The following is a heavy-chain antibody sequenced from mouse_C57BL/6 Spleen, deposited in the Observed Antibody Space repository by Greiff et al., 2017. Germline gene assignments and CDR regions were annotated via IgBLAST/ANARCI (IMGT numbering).Heavy chain of an antibody. V-gene: IGHV1-80*01. J-gene: IGHJ3*01. D-gene: IGHD6-1*01. CDR1: GYAFTSYW. CDR2: IYPGDGDT. Sequence: VKLLESGAELVKPGASVKISCKASGYAFTSYWMHWVKQRPGQGLEWIGQIYPGDGDTNYNGKFKGKDTLTADKPSSTAYMQLRSLPSEDSAVXFCAREGASSWFAYWGQGTLVTVSA. CDR3: AREGASSWFAY.